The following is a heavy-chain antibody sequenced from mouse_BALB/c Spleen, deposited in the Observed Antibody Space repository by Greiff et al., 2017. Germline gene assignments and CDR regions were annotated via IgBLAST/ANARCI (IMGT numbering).Heavy chain of an antibody. Sequence: EVKLVESGGGLVKLGGSLKLSCAASGFTFSSYYMSWVRQTPEKRLELVAAINSNGGSTYYPDTVKGRFTISRDSAKNTLYLQMSSLKSEDTALYYCARHPYYGNFAYWGQGTLVTVSA. CDR1: GFTFSSYY. CDR2: INSNGGST. D-gene: IGHD2-10*01. CDR3: ARHPYYGNFAY. V-gene: IGHV5-6-2*01. J-gene: IGHJ3*01.